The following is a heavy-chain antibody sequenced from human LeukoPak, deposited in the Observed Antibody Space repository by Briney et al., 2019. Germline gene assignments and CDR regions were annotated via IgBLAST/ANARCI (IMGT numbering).Heavy chain of an antibody. Sequence: SETLSPTCTVSGGSITSYYWSWIRQSAGKGLEWIGRIYITGSTTYNPSLKSRATMSLDTSKNQFSLKLSSVTAADTAVYYCARDSGTTGEVKFDPWGQGTLVTVSS. CDR2: IYITGST. V-gene: IGHV4-4*07. D-gene: IGHD3-10*01. CDR1: GGSITSYY. CDR3: ARDSGTTGEVKFDP. J-gene: IGHJ5*02.